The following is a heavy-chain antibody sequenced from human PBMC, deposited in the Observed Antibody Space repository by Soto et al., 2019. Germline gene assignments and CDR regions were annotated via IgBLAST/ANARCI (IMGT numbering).Heavy chain of an antibody. CDR3: ARSSSYGSGSPFDY. J-gene: IGHJ4*02. CDR2: ISPYNGDT. Sequence: QVHLVQPGAEVKKPGASVKVSCKSSGYTFTSYGISWVRQAPGQGLEWMGWISPYNGDTKYAQKLQGRVTMTTDTSTSTAYMELRSLTFNDTAVYYCARSSSYGSGSPFDYWGQGTLVTVSS. V-gene: IGHV1-18*01. D-gene: IGHD3-10*01. CDR1: GYTFTSYG.